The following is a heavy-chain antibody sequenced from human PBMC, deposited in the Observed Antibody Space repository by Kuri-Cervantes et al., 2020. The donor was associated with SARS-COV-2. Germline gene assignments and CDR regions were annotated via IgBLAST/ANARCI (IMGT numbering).Heavy chain of an antibody. V-gene: IGHV1-18*01. CDR1: GYTFTSYG. J-gene: IGHJ6*04. Sequence: ASVKVSCKASGYTFTSYGISWVRQAPGQGLEWMGWISAYNGNTNYAQKLQGRVTMTRDTSTSTVYMELSSLRSEDTAVYYCARGDLFLDVWGKGTTVTVSS. CDR2: ISAYNGNT. CDR3: ARGDLFLDV.